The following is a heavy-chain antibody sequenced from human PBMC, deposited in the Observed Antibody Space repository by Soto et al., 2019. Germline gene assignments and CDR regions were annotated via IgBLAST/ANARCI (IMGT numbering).Heavy chain of an antibody. D-gene: IGHD3-22*01. CDR2: ISRSGGST. Sequence: GGPLRLSCAASGFTFSSYAMSWVRQAPGKGLEWDSAISRSGGSTYYADSMKGRFTISRDNSKNTLYLQMNSLRAEDTAVYYCANHYSRGYYTYCYGKDVWGQGTTVTVPS. V-gene: IGHV3-23*01. J-gene: IGHJ6*02. CDR3: ANHYSRGYYTYCYGKDV. CDR1: GFTFSSYA.